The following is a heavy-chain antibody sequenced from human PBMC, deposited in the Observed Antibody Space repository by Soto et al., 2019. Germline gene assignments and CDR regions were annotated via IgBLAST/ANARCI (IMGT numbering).Heavy chain of an antibody. D-gene: IGHD3-3*01. J-gene: IGHJ3*01. Sequence: PGWSLRLSCASSVFVVTDYYMRWVRQAPGKGLEWVAVFLIGGDTHYGESVKGRFTISRDNSKNTLYLQMNSLRAEDTAVYYCAREPLWSGPLPLDAFDLWGQGTMVTVSS. CDR2: FLIGGDT. CDR1: VFVVTDYY. CDR3: AREPLWSGPLPLDAFDL. V-gene: IGHV3-53*01.